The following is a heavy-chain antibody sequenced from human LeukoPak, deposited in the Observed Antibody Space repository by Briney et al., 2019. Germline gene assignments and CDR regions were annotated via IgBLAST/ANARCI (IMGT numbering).Heavy chain of an antibody. CDR3: ARTTDYGSGSYENFDY. D-gene: IGHD3-10*01. Sequence: SETLSLTCTVSGGSISSGSYYWSWIRQPAGKGLEWIGRIYTSGSTNYNPSLKSRVTISVDTSKDQFSLKLSSVTAADTAVYYCARTTDYGSGSYENFDYWGQGTLVTVSS. CDR1: GGSISSGSYY. J-gene: IGHJ4*02. CDR2: IYTSGST. V-gene: IGHV4-61*02.